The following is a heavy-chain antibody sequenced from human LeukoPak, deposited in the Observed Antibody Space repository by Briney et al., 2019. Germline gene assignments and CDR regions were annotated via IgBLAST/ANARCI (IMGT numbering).Heavy chain of an antibody. CDR1: GGSISSSTSY. V-gene: IGHV4-39*07. D-gene: IGHD4-23*01. Sequence: PSETLSLTCTVSGGSISSSTSYWGWIRQPPGKGLEWIGNIYYSGTTYYNPSLKSRVPISLDTFKNESSLKLSSVTAADTAVYYCARERGNDAFDIWGQGTMVTVSS. CDR3: ARERGNDAFDI. J-gene: IGHJ3*02. CDR2: IYYSGTT.